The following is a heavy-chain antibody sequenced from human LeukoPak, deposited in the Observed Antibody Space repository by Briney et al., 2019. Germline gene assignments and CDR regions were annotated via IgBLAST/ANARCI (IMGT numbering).Heavy chain of an antibody. CDR1: EFNVSTNY. CDR2: IYGAGTT. J-gene: IGHJ4*02. V-gene: IGHV3-66*01. Sequence: GGSLRLSCAASEFNVSTNYLSWVRQAPGKGLEWVSIIYGAGTTHYADSVKGRFTISRDISKNTVYLQMNNLRVEDTGVYYCDGGDYWGQGTLVTVSS. D-gene: IGHD4-23*01. CDR3: DGGDY.